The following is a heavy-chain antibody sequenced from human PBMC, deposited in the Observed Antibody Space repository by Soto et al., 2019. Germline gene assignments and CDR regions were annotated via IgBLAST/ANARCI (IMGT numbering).Heavy chain of an antibody. D-gene: IGHD1-1*01. CDR1: GFTFSSYS. Sequence: PGGSLRLSCAASGFTFSSYSMNWFRQAPGKGLEWVSSISSSSSYIYYADSVKGRFTISRDNAKNSLYLQMNSLRAEDTAVYYCARDDPTGTTSPFFDYWGQGTLVTVSS. J-gene: IGHJ4*02. V-gene: IGHV3-21*01. CDR3: ARDDPTGTTSPFFDY. CDR2: ISSSSSYI.